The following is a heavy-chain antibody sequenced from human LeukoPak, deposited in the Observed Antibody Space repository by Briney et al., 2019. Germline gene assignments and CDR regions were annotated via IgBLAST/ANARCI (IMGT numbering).Heavy chain of an antibody. V-gene: IGHV1-18*01. Sequence: ASVKVSCKASGYTFTSYGISWVRQAPGQGLEWMGWISAYNGNTNYAQKLQGRVTMTTDTSTSTAYMELRSLRSDDTAVYYCAREAAANYDFWSGYSDYYYMDVWGKGTTVTVSS. D-gene: IGHD3-3*01. CDR3: AREAAANYDFWSGYSDYYYMDV. CDR2: ISAYNGNT. CDR1: GYTFTSYG. J-gene: IGHJ6*03.